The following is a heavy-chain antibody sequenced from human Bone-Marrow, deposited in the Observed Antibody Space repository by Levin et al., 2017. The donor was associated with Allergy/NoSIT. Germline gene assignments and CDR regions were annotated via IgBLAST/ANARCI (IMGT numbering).Heavy chain of an antibody. Sequence: LSLTCAASGFTFSTYGMHWVRQAPGKGLEWVAAIWYDGSNKYYVDSVRGRFTISRDNSKNTLYLQMNSLRAEDTAVYYCARDSTSPAAGFLDYWGQGTLVTVSS. CDR2: IWYDGSNK. D-gene: IGHD6-13*01. CDR1: GFTFSTYG. CDR3: ARDSTSPAAGFLDY. J-gene: IGHJ4*02. V-gene: IGHV3-33*01.